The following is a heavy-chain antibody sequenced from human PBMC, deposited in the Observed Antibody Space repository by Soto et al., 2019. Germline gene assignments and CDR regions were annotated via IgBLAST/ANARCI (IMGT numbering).Heavy chain of an antibody. CDR1: GFTFDDYA. CDR3: AKDLCPIMVRAVIGGPCYYGMDV. J-gene: IGHJ6*02. V-gene: IGHV3-9*01. Sequence: GGSLRLSCAASGFTFDDYAMHWVRQAPGKGLEWVSGISWNSGRIGYADSVKGRFTISRDNAKNSLYLQMNSLRAEDTVLYYCAKDLCPIMVRAVIGGPCYYGMDVWGQGTTVTVSS. D-gene: IGHD3-10*01. CDR2: ISWNSGRI.